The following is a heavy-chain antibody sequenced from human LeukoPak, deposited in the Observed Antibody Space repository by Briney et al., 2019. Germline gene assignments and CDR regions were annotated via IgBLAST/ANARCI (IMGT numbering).Heavy chain of an antibody. V-gene: IGHV1-18*01. J-gene: IGHJ6*02. CDR1: GYTFTSYG. D-gene: IGHD3-9*01. CDR2: ISAYNGNT. CDR3: ARERVDYDILTGYSDYYGMDV. Sequence: ASVKVSCKASGYTFTSYGISWVRQAPGQGLEWMGWISAYNGNTNYAQKLQGRVTMTTDTSTSTAYMELRSLRSDDTAVYYCARERVDYDILTGYSDYYGMDVWGQGTTVTVSS.